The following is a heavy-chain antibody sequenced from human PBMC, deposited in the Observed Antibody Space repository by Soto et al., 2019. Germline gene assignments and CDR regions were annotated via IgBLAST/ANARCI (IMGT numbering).Heavy chain of an antibody. V-gene: IGHV3-48*03. CDR1: GFTFSSYE. Sequence: EVQLVESGGGLVQPGGSLRLSCAASGFTFSSYEMNWVRQAPGKGLERVSYISSSGSTIYYEDSVKGRFTISIDNAKNSLYLQMNSLRAEDTAVYYCARDPPYYYDSSGFDIWGQGTMVTVSS. D-gene: IGHD3-22*01. CDR3: ARDPPYYYDSSGFDI. J-gene: IGHJ3*02. CDR2: ISSSGSTI.